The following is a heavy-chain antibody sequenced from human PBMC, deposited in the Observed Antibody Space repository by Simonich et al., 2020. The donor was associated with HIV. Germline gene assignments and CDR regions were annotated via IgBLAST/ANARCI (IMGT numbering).Heavy chain of an antibody. CDR3: ARGVSSGWSYYCYYYYMDV. J-gene: IGHJ6*03. Sequence: QVQLVQSGAEVKKPGASVKVSCKASGYTFTSYGISWVRQAPGQGLEWMGWIRAYNCNTNYAQKLQGRVTMTTDTSTSTAYMELRSLRSDDTAVYYCARGVSSGWSYYCYYYYMDVWGKGTTVTVSS. CDR2: IRAYNCNT. CDR1: GYTFTSYG. D-gene: IGHD6-19*01. V-gene: IGHV1-18*01.